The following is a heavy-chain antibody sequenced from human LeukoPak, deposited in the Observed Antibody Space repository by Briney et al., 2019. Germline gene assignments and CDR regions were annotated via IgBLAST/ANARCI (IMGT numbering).Heavy chain of an antibody. CDR2: IWYDGSNK. Sequence: GGSLRLSCAASGFTFSSYGMHWVRQAPGKGLEWVAVIWYDGSNKYYADSVKGRFTISRDNSKNTLYLQMNSLRAEDTAVYYCAKGPDLYYYDSSGPIDDNAFDIWGQGTMVTVSS. D-gene: IGHD3-22*01. CDR3: AKGPDLYYYDSSGPIDDNAFDI. J-gene: IGHJ3*02. CDR1: GFTFSSYG. V-gene: IGHV3-33*06.